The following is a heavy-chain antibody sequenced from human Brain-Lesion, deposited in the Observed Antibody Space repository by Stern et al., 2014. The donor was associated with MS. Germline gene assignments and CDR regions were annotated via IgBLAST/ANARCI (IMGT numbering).Heavy chain of an antibody. Sequence: QLVGSGGGGVQPGRSRRHPWAGSGFTFSSYDLQWVRQGPGKGLEWVASISYDGSNKFYAASVKRRFTISRDNSKNTLFLQMNSLRTEDTAVYYCAKNPGGFTIDWGQGTLVTVSS. CDR1: GFTFSSYD. CDR2: ISYDGSNK. CDR3: AKNPGGFTID. V-gene: IGHV3-30*18. J-gene: IGHJ4*02. D-gene: IGHD3-3*01.